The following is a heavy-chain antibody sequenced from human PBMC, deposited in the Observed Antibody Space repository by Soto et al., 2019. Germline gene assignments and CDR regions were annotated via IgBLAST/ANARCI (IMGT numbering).Heavy chain of an antibody. Sequence: EVQLLESGGGLVQPGGSLRLSCAASGFTFSSYAMTWVRQAPGTGLEWVSAISGSGANTYYADSVKGRFTISRDNSKNTLFLQMNSLRAEDSAVYHCAKSYSGYDPIDYWGQGTLVTVSS. J-gene: IGHJ4*02. CDR1: GFTFSSYA. D-gene: IGHD5-12*01. CDR2: ISGSGANT. V-gene: IGHV3-23*01. CDR3: AKSYSGYDPIDY.